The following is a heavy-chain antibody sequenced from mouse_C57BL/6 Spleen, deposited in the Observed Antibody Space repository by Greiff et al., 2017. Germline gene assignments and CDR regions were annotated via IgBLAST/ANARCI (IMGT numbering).Heavy chain of an antibody. V-gene: IGHV6-6*01. CDR3: TRPDYYGSSFDY. CDR1: GFTFSDAW. CDR2: IRNKANNHAT. J-gene: IGHJ2*01. D-gene: IGHD1-1*01. Sequence: EVHLVESGGGLVQPGGSMKLSCAASGFTFSDAWMDWVRQSPEKGLEWVAEIRNKANNHATYYAESVKGRFTISRDDSKSSVYLQMNSLRAEDTGIYYCTRPDYYGSSFDYWGQGTTLTVSS.